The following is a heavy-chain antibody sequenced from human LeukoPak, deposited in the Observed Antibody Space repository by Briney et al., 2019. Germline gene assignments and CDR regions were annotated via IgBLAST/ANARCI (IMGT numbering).Heavy chain of an antibody. J-gene: IGHJ4*02. CDR2: ISSSSSYI. Sequence: GGSLRLSCAASGFTFSSYSMNWVRQAPGKGLEWVSSISSSSSYIYYADSVKGRFTISRDNAKSSLYLQMNSLRAEDTAVYYCARDCSSTSCYDYWGQGTLVTVSS. D-gene: IGHD2-2*01. CDR1: GFTFSSYS. CDR3: ARDCSSTSCYDY. V-gene: IGHV3-21*01.